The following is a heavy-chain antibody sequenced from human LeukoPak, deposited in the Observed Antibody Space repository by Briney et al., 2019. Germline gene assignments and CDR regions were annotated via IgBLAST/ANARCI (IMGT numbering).Heavy chain of an antibody. CDR1: GYTFTSYG. CDR2: ISAYNGNT. CDR3: ARRTIFGVVISHMDV. D-gene: IGHD3-3*01. Sequence: ASVKVSCTASGYTFTSYGISWVRQAPRQGLEWMGWISAYNGNTNYAQKLQGRVTMTTDTSTSTAYMELRSLRSDDTAVYYCARRTIFGVVISHMDVWGKGTTVTVSS. V-gene: IGHV1-18*01. J-gene: IGHJ6*03.